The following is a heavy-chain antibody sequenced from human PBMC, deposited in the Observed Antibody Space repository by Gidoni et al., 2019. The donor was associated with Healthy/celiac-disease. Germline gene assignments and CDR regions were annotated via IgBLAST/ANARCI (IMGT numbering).Heavy chain of an antibody. Sequence: QVQLQQWGAGLLKPSETLSLTCAVYGGSFSGYYWSWIRQPPGKGLEWIGEINHSGSTNYNPSLKSRVTISVDTSKNQFSLKLSSVTAADTAVYYCARKRSLRYFGPTPPYFDYWGQGTLVTVSS. CDR2: INHSGST. CDR3: ARKRSLRYFGPTPPYFDY. V-gene: IGHV4-34*01. J-gene: IGHJ4*02. D-gene: IGHD3-9*01. CDR1: GGSFSGYY.